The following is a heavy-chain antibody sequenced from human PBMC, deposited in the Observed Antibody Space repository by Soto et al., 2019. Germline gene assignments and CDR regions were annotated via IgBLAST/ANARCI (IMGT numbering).Heavy chain of an antibody. CDR3: ARHPYCIRTSCSRFGMDV. V-gene: IGHV5-51*01. J-gene: IGHJ6*02. CDR2: IYPGDSDT. Sequence: GESLKISCKASGYSFSSYWIGWVRQMPGKGLEWMGIIYPGDSDTKYSPSLQGQVTISADKSISTAYLQWDSLKASDTAMYYCARHPYCIRTSCSRFGMDVWGQGTTVTVSS. D-gene: IGHD2-2*01. CDR1: GYSFSSYW.